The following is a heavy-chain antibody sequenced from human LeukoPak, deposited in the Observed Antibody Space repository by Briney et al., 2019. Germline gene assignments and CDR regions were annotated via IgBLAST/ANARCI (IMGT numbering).Heavy chain of an antibody. CDR3: AKNRGHCVDGVCHNYYYMDV. J-gene: IGHJ6*03. CDR1: GFTFSSFA. V-gene: IGHV3-23*01. D-gene: IGHD2-8*02. CDR2: VSGSAGRT. Sequence: GGSLRLSCAASGFTFSSFAMTWVRQAPGKGLEWVSTVSGSAGRTDYADSVKGRFTISRDNLKNTLYLQMNGLRAEDTAVYYCAKNRGHCVDGVCHNYYYMDVWGQGTTVTVSS.